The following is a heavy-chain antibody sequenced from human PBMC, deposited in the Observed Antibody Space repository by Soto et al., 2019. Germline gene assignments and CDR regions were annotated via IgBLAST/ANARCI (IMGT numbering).Heavy chain of an antibody. D-gene: IGHD3-10*01. J-gene: IGHJ5*02. V-gene: IGHV1-46*01. Sequence: ASVKVSCKASGYTFTSYYMHWVRQAPGQGLEWMGIINPGGGSTSYAQKFQGRVTMTRDTSTSTVYMDLSSLRSEDTAVYYCARDRGRITMVRSGDDWCDPWGQGTRVTVSS. CDR3: ARDRGRITMVRSGDDWCDP. CDR2: INPGGGST. CDR1: GYTFTSYY.